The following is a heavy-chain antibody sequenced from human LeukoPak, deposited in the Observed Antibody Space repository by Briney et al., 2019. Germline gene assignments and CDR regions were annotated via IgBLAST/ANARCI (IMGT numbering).Heavy chain of an antibody. CDR3: ARVGRIADRQGNYYYMDV. CDR2: IIPIFGTA. Sequence: GASVKVSCKASGGTFSSYAISWVRQAPGQGLEWMGGIIPIFGTANYAQKFQGRVTITTDESTSTAYMGLSSLRSEDTAVYYCARVGRIADRQGNYYYMDVWGKGTTVTVSS. V-gene: IGHV1-69*05. J-gene: IGHJ6*03. CDR1: GGTFSSYA. D-gene: IGHD6-6*01.